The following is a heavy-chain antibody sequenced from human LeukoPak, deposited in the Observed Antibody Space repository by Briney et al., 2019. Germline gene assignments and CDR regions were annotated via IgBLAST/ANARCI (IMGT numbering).Heavy chain of an antibody. CDR3: SSAYDSSAYYAFDI. V-gene: IGHV1-2*02. Sequence: ASVKVSCKASGYTFAAYYMHWVRQAPGQGLEWVGWIYPNSGSTNYAQNFQGRVTITRDTSISTAYMELSRLRSDDTAVYFCSSAYDSSAYYAFDIWGQGTMVTVSS. J-gene: IGHJ3*02. D-gene: IGHD3-22*01. CDR1: GYTFAAYY. CDR2: IYPNSGST.